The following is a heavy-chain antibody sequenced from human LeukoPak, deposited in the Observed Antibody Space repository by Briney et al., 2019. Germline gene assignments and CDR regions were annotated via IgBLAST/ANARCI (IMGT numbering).Heavy chain of an antibody. CDR2: MKPDGSEK. D-gene: IGHD3-16*01. CDR1: GFTFSNSW. J-gene: IGHJ4*02. V-gene: IGHV3-7*01. CDR3: ARPRWGD. Sequence: GGSLRLSCAASGFTFSNSWMSWVRQAPGKGLEWVANMKPDGSEKHYVDSVKGRFTISRDNAKKSLYLQMNNLRAEDTAVYYCARPRWGDWGQGTLVTVSS.